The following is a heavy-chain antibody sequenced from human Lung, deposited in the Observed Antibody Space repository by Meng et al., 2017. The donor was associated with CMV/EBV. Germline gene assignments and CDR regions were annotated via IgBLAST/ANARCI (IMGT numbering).Heavy chain of an antibody. D-gene: IGHD2-2*01. V-gene: IGHV1-8*01. CDR3: ARAVYCIGTTCFFYPMDV. CDR1: GYTFTSYD. CDR2: MNPNSGNT. Sequence: SVKVSXKASGYTFTSYDISWVRQAPGQGLEWMGWMNPNSGNTDSAQNFQGRVTMTRNTSISTAYMELSSLRSEDTAVYYCARAVYCIGTTCFFYPMDVWGQGTTVTVSS. J-gene: IGHJ6*02.